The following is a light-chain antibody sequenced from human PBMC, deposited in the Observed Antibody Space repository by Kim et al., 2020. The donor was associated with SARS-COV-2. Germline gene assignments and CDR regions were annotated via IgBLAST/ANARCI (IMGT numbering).Light chain of an antibody. CDR3: QAWDSSTVV. CDR2: EEI. J-gene: IGLJ2*01. V-gene: IGLV3-1*01. Sequence: SWSTGQTAHLTCSGNNLGDKNVCWYQPRPGQSPLLVIYEEIKRPSGIPERVSGSNSGNTATLTISGTQAMDEADYYCQAWDSSTVVFGRGTKLTVL. CDR1: NLGDKN.